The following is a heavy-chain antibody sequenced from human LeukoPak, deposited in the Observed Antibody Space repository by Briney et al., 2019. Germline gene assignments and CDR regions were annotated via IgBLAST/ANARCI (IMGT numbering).Heavy chain of an antibody. V-gene: IGHV4-38-2*01. Sequence: SETLSLTCAVSGYSISSGYYWGWIRQPPGKGLEWIGSIYHSGSTYYNPSLKSRVTISVDTSKNQFSLKLSSVPAADPAVYYCARSLYDSSGYYYVPGEVYLFDYWGQGTLVTVSS. CDR3: ARSLYDSSGYYYVPGEVYLFDY. D-gene: IGHD3-22*01. J-gene: IGHJ4*02. CDR1: GYSISSGYY. CDR2: IYHSGST.